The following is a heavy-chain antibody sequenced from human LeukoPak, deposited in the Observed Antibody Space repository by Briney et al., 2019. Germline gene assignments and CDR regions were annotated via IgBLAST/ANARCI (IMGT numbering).Heavy chain of an antibody. CDR2: INHSGST. CDR1: GFTFSNAW. Sequence: GSLRLSCAASGFTFSNAWMSWIRQPPGKGLEWIGEINHSGSTNYNPSLKSRVTISVDTSKNQFSLKLSSVTAADTAVYYCARAANKPLRRITMVRGVITFDYWGQGTLVTVSS. J-gene: IGHJ4*02. V-gene: IGHV4-34*01. CDR3: ARAANKPLRRITMVRGVITFDY. D-gene: IGHD3-10*01.